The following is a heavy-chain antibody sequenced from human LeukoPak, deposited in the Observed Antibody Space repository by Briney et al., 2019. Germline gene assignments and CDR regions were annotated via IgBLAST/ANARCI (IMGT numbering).Heavy chain of an antibody. CDR3: ANAIAAEAKYYYYGMDV. V-gene: IGHV3-23*01. CDR1: GFTFSSYA. J-gene: IGHJ6*02. Sequence: GGSLRLSCAASGFTFSSYAMSWVRQAPGKGLEWVSAISGSGGSTYYADSVKGRFTISRDNSKNTLYLQMNSLRAEDTAVYYCANAIAAEAKYYYYGMDVWGQGTTVTVSS. CDR2: ISGSGGST. D-gene: IGHD6-13*01.